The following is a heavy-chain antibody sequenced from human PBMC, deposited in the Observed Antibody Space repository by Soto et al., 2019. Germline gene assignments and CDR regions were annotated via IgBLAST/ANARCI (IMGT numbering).Heavy chain of an antibody. V-gene: IGHV3-23*01. CDR2: ISGSGGST. CDR1: GFTFSSYA. J-gene: IGHJ6*02. CDR3: AKGQNYYDSSGYYYYYYGMDV. Sequence: GGSLRLSCAASGFTFSSYAMSWVRQAPGKGLEWVSAISGSGGSTYYADSVKGRFTISRDNSKNTLYLQMNSLRAEDTAVYYCAKGQNYYDSSGYYYYYYGMDVWGQGTTVTVSS. D-gene: IGHD3-22*01.